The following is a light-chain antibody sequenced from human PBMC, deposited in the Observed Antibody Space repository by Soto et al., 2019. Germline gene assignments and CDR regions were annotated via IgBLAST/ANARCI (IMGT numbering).Light chain of an antibody. CDR2: WAS. CDR1: RSGLYSSNNKNY. CDR3: QQYYNTPRT. Sequence: DVVMTHSPDSLAVSLGGGATINCRCGRSGLYSSNNKNYLAWYQQKPGQPPKVLIYWASTRESGVPDRFSGSVSGTDFTLTISSLQAEDVAVYYCQQYYNTPRTFGQGTKVDIK. V-gene: IGKV4-1*01. J-gene: IGKJ1*01.